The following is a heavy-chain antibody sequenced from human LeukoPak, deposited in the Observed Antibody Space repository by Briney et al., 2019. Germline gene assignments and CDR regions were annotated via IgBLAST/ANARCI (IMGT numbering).Heavy chain of an antibody. D-gene: IGHD4-17*01. J-gene: IGHJ6*02. CDR2: ISSSSSYI. Sequence: GGSLRLSCAASGFTFSSYSMNWVRQAPGKGLEWVSSISSSSSYIYYADSVKGRFTISRDNAKNSLYLQMNSLRAEDTAVYYCARERSLGLRGDYTHYYYGMDVWGQGTTVTVSS. V-gene: IGHV3-21*01. CDR3: ARERSLGLRGDYTHYYYGMDV. CDR1: GFTFSSYS.